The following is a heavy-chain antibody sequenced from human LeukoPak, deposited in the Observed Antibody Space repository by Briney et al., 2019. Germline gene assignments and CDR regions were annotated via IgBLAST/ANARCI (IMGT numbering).Heavy chain of an antibody. J-gene: IGHJ4*02. D-gene: IGHD2-15*01. CDR3: ARAKGILGYCSGGSCYSGHDYGDYFSDY. Sequence: GGSLRLSCAASGFTFSSYAMHWVRQAPGKGLEYVSAISSNGGSTYYANSVKGRFTISRDNSKNTLYLQMGSLRAEDTAVYYCARAKGILGYCSGGSCYSGHDYGDYFSDYWGQGTLVTVSS. V-gene: IGHV3-64*01. CDR2: ISSNGGST. CDR1: GFTFSSYA.